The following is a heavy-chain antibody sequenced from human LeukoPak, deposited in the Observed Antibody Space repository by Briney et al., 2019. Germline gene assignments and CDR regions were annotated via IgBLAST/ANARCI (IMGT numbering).Heavy chain of an antibody. CDR3: AKWGSATLAYFDY. CDR2: ISGSGGGT. V-gene: IGHV3-23*01. D-gene: IGHD2-15*01. CDR1: GFTFSNYG. Sequence: PGGSLRLSCAASGFTFSNYGMSWVRQAPGKGLEWVSAISGSGGGTYYAGSVKGRFTISRDNSRNTLDVQMNSLRAEDTAVYYCAKWGSATLAYFDYWGQGTLVTVSS. J-gene: IGHJ4*02.